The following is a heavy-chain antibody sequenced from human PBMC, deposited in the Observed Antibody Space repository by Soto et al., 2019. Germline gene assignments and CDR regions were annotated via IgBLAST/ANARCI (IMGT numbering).Heavy chain of an antibody. CDR2: IFSNDER. D-gene: IGHD1-1*01. CDR1: GFSLSNAGMG. V-gene: IGHV2-26*01. J-gene: IGHJ5*02. Sequence: QVTLKESGPVLVKPTETLTLTCTVSGFSLSNAGMGVSWIRQPLGTALEWLANIFSNDERRFTTSLKNRLTISKDTFNIQVVLSITNMDPVDTATYYCARPEDGGRRRTTAGCFDAWGQGTLVTVSS. CDR3: ARPEDGGRRRTTAGCFDA.